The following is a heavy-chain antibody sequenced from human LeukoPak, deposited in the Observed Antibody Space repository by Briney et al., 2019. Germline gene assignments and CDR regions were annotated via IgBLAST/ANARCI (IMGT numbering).Heavy chain of an antibody. CDR3: AKCIAAAGRAYYYYYYYMDV. CDR1: GGSFSGYY. J-gene: IGHJ6*03. CDR2: INHSGST. V-gene: IGHV4-34*01. D-gene: IGHD6-13*01. Sequence: PSETLSLTCAVYGGSFSGYYWSWIRQPPGKGLEWIGEINHSGSTNYNPSLKSRVTISVDTSKNQFSLKLSSVTAADTAVYYCAKCIAAAGRAYYYYYYYMDVWGKGTTVTISS.